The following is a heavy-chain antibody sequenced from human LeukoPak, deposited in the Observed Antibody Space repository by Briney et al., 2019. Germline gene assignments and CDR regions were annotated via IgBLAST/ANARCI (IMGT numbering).Heavy chain of an antibody. J-gene: IGHJ4*02. CDR2: IYGGGTNT. V-gene: IGHV3-23*01. CDR1: GFTFSSFA. D-gene: IGHD6-19*01. Sequence: GGSLRLSCVGSGFTFSSFAMTWVRQAPGKGLEWVSTIYGGGTNTFYADSVKGRFTISRDDSKNMQFLEMDSLRPEDTAVYFCAKRITVAAGIYFDSWGQGTLVTVSS. CDR3: AKRITVAAGIYFDS.